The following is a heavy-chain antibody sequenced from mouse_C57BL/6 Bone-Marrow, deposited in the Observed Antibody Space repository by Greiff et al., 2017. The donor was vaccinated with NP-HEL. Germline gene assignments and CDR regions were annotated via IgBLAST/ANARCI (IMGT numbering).Heavy chain of an antibody. CDR3: ASFITTVVAPFDY. V-gene: IGHV1-81*01. D-gene: IGHD1-1*01. CDR2: IYPRSGNT. J-gene: IGHJ2*01. Sequence: VKLVESGAELARPGASVKLSCKASGYTFTSYGISWVKQRTGQGLEWIGEIYPRSGNTYYNEKFKGKATLTADKSSSTAYMELRSLTSEDSAVYFCASFITTVVAPFDYWGQGTTLTVSS. CDR1: GYTFTSYG.